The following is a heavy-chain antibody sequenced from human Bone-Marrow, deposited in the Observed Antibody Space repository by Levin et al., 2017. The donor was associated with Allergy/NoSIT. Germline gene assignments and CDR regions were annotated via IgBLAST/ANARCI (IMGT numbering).Heavy chain of an antibody. J-gene: IGHJ4*02. D-gene: IGHD2-15*01. Sequence: PGGSLRLSCTASGFTFGDYAMSWFRQAPGKGLEWVGFIRSKAYGGTTEYAASVKGRFTISRDDSKSIAYLQMNSLKTEDTAVYYCTREVPTLRIGENFPVQVVAATEFDYWGQGTLVTVSS. V-gene: IGHV3-49*03. CDR1: GFTFGDYA. CDR3: TREVPTLRIGENFPVQVVAATEFDY. CDR2: IRSKAYGGTT.